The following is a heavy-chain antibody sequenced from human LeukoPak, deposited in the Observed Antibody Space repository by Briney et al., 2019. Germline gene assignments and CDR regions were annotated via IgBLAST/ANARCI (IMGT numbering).Heavy chain of an antibody. CDR3: ARVRSIYGDYPHY. Sequence: PGGSLRLSCAASGFTFNRDWTAWVRQAPGKGLVWVSRINSDGSGTSYADSVKGRFTISRDNAKNTLYLQMNSLRAEDTAVYYCARVRSIYGDYPHYWGQGTLVTVSS. CDR1: GFTFNRDW. J-gene: IGHJ4*02. D-gene: IGHD4-17*01. CDR2: INSDGSGT. V-gene: IGHV3-74*01.